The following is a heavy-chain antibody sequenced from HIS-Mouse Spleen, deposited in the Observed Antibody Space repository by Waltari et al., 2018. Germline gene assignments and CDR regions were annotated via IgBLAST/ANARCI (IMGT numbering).Heavy chain of an antibody. V-gene: IGHV1-8*01. D-gene: IGHD4-4*01. CDR1: GYTFTSYD. CDR2: MNPNSGNT. J-gene: IGHJ4*02. Sequence: QVQLVQSGAEVKKPGASVKVSCKASGYTFTSYDINWGLQATGQGLEWMGWMNPNSGNTGYAQKFQGRVTMTRNTSISTAYMELSSLRSEDTAVYYCARGHDYSNYFDYWGQGTLVTVSS. CDR3: ARGHDYSNYFDY.